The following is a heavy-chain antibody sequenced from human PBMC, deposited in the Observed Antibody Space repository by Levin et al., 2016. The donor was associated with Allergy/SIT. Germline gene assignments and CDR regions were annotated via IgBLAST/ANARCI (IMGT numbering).Heavy chain of an antibody. CDR3: ATPVVPAAIGRYYYYGMDV. CDR2: INPNSGGT. CDR1: GYTFTGYY. V-gene: IGHV1-2*02. J-gene: IGHJ6*02. Sequence: ASVKVSCKASGYTFTGYYMHWVRQAPGQGLEWMGWINPNSGGTNYAQKFQGRVTMTRDTSISTAYMELSRLRSDDTAVYYCATPVVPAAIGRYYYYGMDVWGQGTTVTVSS. D-gene: IGHD2-2*02.